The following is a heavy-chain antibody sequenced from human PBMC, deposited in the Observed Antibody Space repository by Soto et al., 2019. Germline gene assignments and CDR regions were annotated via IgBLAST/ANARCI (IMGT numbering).Heavy chain of an antibody. CDR1: GYTFTSYD. Sequence: QVQLVQSGAEVKKPGASVKVSCKASGYTFTSYDINWVRQATGQGLEWMGWMNPNSGKTGYAQKCQGRGTMTRYTSISSAYMDLSSLRSEDTAVYYCARSLYGDNVDCWGQGTLCTVSS. D-gene: IGHD4-17*01. CDR3: ARSLYGDNVDC. J-gene: IGHJ4*02. CDR2: MNPNSGKT. V-gene: IGHV1-8*01.